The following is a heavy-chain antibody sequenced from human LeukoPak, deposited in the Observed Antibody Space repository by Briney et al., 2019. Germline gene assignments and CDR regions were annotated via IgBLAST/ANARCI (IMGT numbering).Heavy chain of an antibody. CDR1: GGSISSSSYY. V-gene: IGHV4-39*07. D-gene: IGHD6-13*01. CDR2: IYYSGST. J-gene: IGHJ4*02. Sequence: SETLSLTCTVSGGSISSSSYYWGWIRQPPGKGLEWIGSIYYSGSTYYNPSLKSRVTISVDTSKNQFSLKLSSVTAADTAVYYCARDRLLTRIAAAGLDYWGQGTLVTVSS. CDR3: ARDRLLTRIAAAGLDY.